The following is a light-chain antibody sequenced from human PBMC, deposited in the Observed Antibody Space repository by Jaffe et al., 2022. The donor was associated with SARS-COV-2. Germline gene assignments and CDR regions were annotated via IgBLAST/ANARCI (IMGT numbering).Light chain of an antibody. V-gene: IGLV2-23*02. CDR2: EVS. Sequence: QSALTQPASVSGSPGQSITISCTGTSSDVGSYNLVSWYQQHPGKAPKFMIYEVSKRPSGVSNRFSGSKSGNTASLTISGLQAEDEADYYCCSSARSDTSYVFGTGTKVTVL. J-gene: IGLJ1*01. CDR3: CSSARSDTSYV. CDR1: SSDVGSYNL.